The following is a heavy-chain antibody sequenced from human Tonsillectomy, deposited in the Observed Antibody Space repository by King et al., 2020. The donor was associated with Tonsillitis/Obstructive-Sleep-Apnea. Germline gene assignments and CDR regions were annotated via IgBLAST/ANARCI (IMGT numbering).Heavy chain of an antibody. J-gene: IGHJ4*02. CDR3: ARGDGDYELYYFDH. D-gene: IGHD4-17*01. CDR2: IYFSGTT. CDR1: GGSISSGGYY. Sequence: VPLQESGPGLVKPSQTLSLTCTVSGGSISSGGYYWSWIRQHPGKGLEWIGYIYFSGTTYYNPSLKSRVTISVDTSKNQFSLKLTSVTAADTAVYYCARGDGDYELYYFDHWGQGTLVTVSS. V-gene: IGHV4-31*03.